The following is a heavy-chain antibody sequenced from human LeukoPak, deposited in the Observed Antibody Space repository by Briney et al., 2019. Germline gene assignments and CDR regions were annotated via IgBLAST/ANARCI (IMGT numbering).Heavy chain of an antibody. Sequence: PGGSLRLSCAASGFTFDDYAMHWVRQAPGKGLEWVSGISWNSGSIGYADSVKGRFTISRDNAKNSLYLQMNSLRAEDTALYYCAKDFRTFGGVGPLDYWGQGTLVTVSS. CDR3: AKDFRTFGGVGPLDY. D-gene: IGHD3-16*01. J-gene: IGHJ4*02. CDR1: GFTFDDYA. CDR2: ISWNSGSI. V-gene: IGHV3-9*01.